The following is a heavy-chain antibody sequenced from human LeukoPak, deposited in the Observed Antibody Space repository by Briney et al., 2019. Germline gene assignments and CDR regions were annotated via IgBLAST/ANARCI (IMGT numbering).Heavy chain of an antibody. CDR2: IRGSSGNT. V-gene: IGHV3-23*01. D-gene: IGHD2-21*01. CDR3: AKGRGPGGIARHYIDY. Sequence: PGGSLRLSCAASRFTFREYAMNWVRQAPGEGLEWVSSIRGSSGNTYYTDSVKGRFTISRDNSKSTLYLQMNSLRAEDTAVYYCAKGRGPGGIARHYIDYWGKGTLVIVSS. J-gene: IGHJ4*02. CDR1: RFTFREYA.